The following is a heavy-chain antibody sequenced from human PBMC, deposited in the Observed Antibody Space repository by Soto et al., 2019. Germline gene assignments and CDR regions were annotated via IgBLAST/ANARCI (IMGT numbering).Heavy chain of an antibody. CDR2: INAGEGYT. D-gene: IGHD5-12*01. CDR3: ARAIRGYVT. J-gene: IGHJ5*02. V-gene: IGHV1-3*01. Sequence: QVHLVQSGAEVKHPGASVRVSCKASGITYSTYAIHWVRQAPGQGLEWMGWINAGEGYTRYSQDFQGRVTLTTVTSASTTYMDLSNLTFEDTAVYYCARAIRGYVTWGQGTLVTVSS. CDR1: GITYSTYA.